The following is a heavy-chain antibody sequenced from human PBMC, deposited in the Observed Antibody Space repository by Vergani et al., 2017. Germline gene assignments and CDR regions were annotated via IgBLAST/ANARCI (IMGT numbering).Heavy chain of an antibody. J-gene: IGHJ4*02. CDR2: IYYSGST. V-gene: IGHV4-59*12. Sequence: QVQLQESGPGLVKPSETLSLTCTVSGCSISSYYWSWIRQPPGKGLEWIGYIYYSGSTYYNPSLKSRVTISVDTSKNQFSLKLSSVTAADTAVYYCARDRGSGSYYDFDYWGQGTLVTVSS. CDR1: GCSISSYY. CDR3: ARDRGSGSYYDFDY. D-gene: IGHD1-26*01.